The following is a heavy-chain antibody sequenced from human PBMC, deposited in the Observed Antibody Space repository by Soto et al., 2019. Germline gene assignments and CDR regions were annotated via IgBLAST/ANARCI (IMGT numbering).Heavy chain of an antibody. CDR3: AKELSFSGYCSGGSCYSDAFDI. CDR2: ISGSGGST. D-gene: IGHD2-15*01. CDR1: GFTFSSYA. J-gene: IGHJ3*02. Sequence: GGSLRLSCAASGFTFSSYAMSWVRQAPGRGLEWVSAISGSGGSTYYADSVKGRFTISRDNSKNTLYLQMNSLRAEDTAVYYCAKELSFSGYCSGGSCYSDAFDIWGQGTMVTVSS. V-gene: IGHV3-23*01.